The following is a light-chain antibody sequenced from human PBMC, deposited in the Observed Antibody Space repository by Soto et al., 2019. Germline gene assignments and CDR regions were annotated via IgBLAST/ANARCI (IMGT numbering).Light chain of an antibody. CDR2: GAS. J-gene: IGKJ1*01. V-gene: IGKV3-15*01. CDR1: QSVSSN. CDR3: QQYNNWPPWT. Sequence: EIVMTQSPATLSVSPGERATLSCRASQSVSSNLAWYQQKPGQAPRLLIYGASTRATGIPARFSGSGSGTESTLTISSLQSEAFAVYYCQQYNNWPPWTFGQGTKVDIK.